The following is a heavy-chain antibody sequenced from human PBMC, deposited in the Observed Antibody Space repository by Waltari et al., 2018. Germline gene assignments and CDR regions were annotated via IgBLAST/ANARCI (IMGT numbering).Heavy chain of an antibody. D-gene: IGHD2-15*01. V-gene: IGHV1-2*02. CDR1: GYTFTGYY. CDR2: INPNSGGT. CDR3: AKDDSVYGMDV. J-gene: IGHJ6*02. Sequence: QVQLVQSGAEVKKPGASVKVSCKASGYTFTGYYMHWVRQAPGQGLEWMGWINPNSGGTNYEQKFQGRVTMTRDTSISTAYMELSRLRSDDTAVYYCAKDDSVYGMDVWGQGTTVTVSS.